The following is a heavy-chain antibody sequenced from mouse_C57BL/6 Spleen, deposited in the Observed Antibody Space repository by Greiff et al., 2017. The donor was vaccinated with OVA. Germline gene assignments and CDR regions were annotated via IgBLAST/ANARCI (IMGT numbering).Heavy chain of an antibody. D-gene: IGHD1-1*01. CDR3: ASTVAFRDYAMDY. CDR1: GYTFTSYW. Sequence: QVQLQQPGTELVKPGASVELSCKASGYTFTSYWMHWVKQRPGQGLEWIGNINPSNGGTTYNEKFKSKATLTVDKSSSTAYMQLSSLTSEDSAVYYCASTVAFRDYAMDYWGQGTSGTVSS. CDR2: INPSNGGT. V-gene: IGHV1-53*01. J-gene: IGHJ4*01.